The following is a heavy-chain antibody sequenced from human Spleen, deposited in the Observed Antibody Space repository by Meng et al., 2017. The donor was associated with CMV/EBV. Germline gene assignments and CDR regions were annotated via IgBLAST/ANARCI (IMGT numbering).Heavy chain of an antibody. CDR3: AAGDRSTSWGAYYYYAMDV. J-gene: IGHJ6*02. Sequence: ASVKVSCKASGYTFTSYGISWVRQAPGQGLEWLGWISGHNGNTNYAQKFQGRVTMSTDTSTSTTYMELRSLRSDDTAVYYCAAGDRSTSWGAYYYYAMDVWGQGTTVTVSS. CDR1: GYTFTSYG. D-gene: IGHD6-6*01. V-gene: IGHV1-18*01. CDR2: ISGHNGNT.